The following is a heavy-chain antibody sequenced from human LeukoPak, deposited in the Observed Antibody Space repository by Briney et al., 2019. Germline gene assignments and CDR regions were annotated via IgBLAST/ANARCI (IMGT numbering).Heavy chain of an antibody. J-gene: IGHJ5*02. CDR3: ARADRLHGGPYLIGP. D-gene: IGHD2-21*01. CDR2: INPNNGGT. Sequence: ASVRVSCKTSGYSFTDYYLHWVRQAPGQGLAWMGWINPNNGGTSSAQKFQGRVTMTRDTSITTVYMEVTWLTSDDTAIYYCARADRLHGGPYLIGPWGQGTLVTVSS. CDR1: GYSFTDYY. V-gene: IGHV1-2*02.